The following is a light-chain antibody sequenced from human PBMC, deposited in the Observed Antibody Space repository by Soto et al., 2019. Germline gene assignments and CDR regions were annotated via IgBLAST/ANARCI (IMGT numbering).Light chain of an antibody. CDR3: QQYHYWWT. V-gene: IGKV3-15*01. CDR1: QSVSLN. Sequence: DIVMTQSPATLSVSPGERATLSCRASQSVSLNLAWYQQKPGQVPRLLIYGASNRATGVSARFSGSGSGTEFTLTISSLQSEDFAVYYCQQYHYWWTFGQGTKVDIK. J-gene: IGKJ1*01. CDR2: GAS.